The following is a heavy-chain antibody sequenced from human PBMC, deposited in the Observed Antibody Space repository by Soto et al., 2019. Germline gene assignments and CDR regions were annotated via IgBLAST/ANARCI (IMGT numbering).Heavy chain of an antibody. CDR2: IYHSGTT. D-gene: IGHD2-15*01. CDR3: ARHLVAEDYLDY. CDR1: GGSISSGGYS. J-gene: IGHJ4*02. V-gene: IGHV4-30-2*01. Sequence: QLQLQESSSGLVKPSQTLSLTCAVSGGSISSGGYSWSWIRQPPGKGLEWIGYIYHSGTTYYNPSLKSRVTISVDRSKNQFSLKLSSVTAADTAVYYCARHLVAEDYLDYSGQGTLVTVSS.